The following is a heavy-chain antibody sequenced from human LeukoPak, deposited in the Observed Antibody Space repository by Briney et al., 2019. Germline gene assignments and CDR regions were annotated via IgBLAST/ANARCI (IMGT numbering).Heavy chain of an antibody. CDR1: GYTFTSYG. CDR3: ASDPPIAAAGH. V-gene: IGHV1-18*01. CDR2: ISAYNGNT. J-gene: IGHJ4*02. Sequence: GASVKVSCKASGYTFTSYGISWVRQAPGQGLEWMGWISAYNGNTNCAQKFQGRVTMTRDTSTSTVYMELSSLRSEDTAVYYCASDPPIAAAGHWGQGTLVTVSS. D-gene: IGHD6-13*01.